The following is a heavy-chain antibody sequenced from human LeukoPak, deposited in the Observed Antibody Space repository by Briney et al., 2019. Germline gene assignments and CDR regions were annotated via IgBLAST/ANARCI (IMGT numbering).Heavy chain of an antibody. CDR1: GGSFSGYY. V-gene: IGHV4-34*01. J-gene: IGHJ5*02. D-gene: IGHD2-2*02. Sequence: PSETLSLTCAVYGGSFSGYYWSWIRQPPGKGLEWIGEINHSGSTNYNPSLKSRVTISVDTSKNQFSLKLSSVTAADTAVYYCARRDTPKYCSSTSCYKRVNWFDPWGQGTLVTVSS. CDR2: INHSGST. CDR3: ARRDTPKYCSSTSCYKRVNWFDP.